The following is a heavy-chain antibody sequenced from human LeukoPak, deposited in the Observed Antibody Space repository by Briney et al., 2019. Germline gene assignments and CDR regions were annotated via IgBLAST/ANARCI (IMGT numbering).Heavy chain of an antibody. Sequence: ASVTVSCKASGYTFTSYYMHWVRQAPGQGLEWMGIINPSGGSTIYAQNFHGRVPMTRDTSTTTVYIELTSLRSDDTAVYYCARGVLVVPAATNWFDPWGQGTLVTVSS. CDR3: ARGVLVVPAATNWFDP. CDR2: INPSGGST. J-gene: IGHJ5*02. V-gene: IGHV1-46*01. CDR1: GYTFTSYY. D-gene: IGHD2-2*01.